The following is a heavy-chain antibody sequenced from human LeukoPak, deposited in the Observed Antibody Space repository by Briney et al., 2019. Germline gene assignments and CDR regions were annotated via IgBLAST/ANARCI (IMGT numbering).Heavy chain of an antibody. CDR1: GGSLSGYY. Sequence: SETLSLTCAVYGGSLSGYYWSWIRQPPGKGLEWIGEIDHSGSTNYNPSLKSRVTISVDTSKNQFSLKLSSVTAADTAVYYCAYGDYLNYWGQGTLVTVSS. J-gene: IGHJ4*02. CDR3: AYGDYLNY. V-gene: IGHV4-34*01. D-gene: IGHD4-17*01. CDR2: IDHSGST.